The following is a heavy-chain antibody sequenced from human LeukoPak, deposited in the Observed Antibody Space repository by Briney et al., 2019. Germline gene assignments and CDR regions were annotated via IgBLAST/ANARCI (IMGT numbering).Heavy chain of an antibody. Sequence: SGGSLRLSCAVSGFDFRSYWMSWVRQAPGKGLEWVANIKQDGSEKYYVDSVKGRFTISRDFAKNSLDLEMYSLRAEDTAVYYCARHDDYWSGYTNAAGYWGQGTLVIVSS. CDR2: IKQDGSEK. D-gene: IGHD3-3*01. CDR1: GFDFRSYW. J-gene: IGHJ4*02. V-gene: IGHV3-7*01. CDR3: ARHDDYWSGYTNAAGY.